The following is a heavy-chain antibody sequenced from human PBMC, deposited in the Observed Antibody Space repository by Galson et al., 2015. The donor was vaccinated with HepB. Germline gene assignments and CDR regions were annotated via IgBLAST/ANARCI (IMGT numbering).Heavy chain of an antibody. V-gene: IGHV3-23*01. CDR2: FSGRGGSP. J-gene: IGHJ4*01. CDR3: AKSALIASTSLDY. D-gene: IGHD2-15*01. CDR1: GFTFSSYG. Sequence: SLRLSCAASGFTFSSYGMNWVRQAPGKGLEWVSAFSGRGGSPYYADSVKGRFTISRDNSMDTLYLQMNSLRAEDTAVYYCAKSALIASTSLDYWGHRPLVTDSP.